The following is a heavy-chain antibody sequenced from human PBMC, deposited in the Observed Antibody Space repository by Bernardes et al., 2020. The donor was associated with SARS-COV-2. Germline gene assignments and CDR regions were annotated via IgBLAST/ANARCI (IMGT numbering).Heavy chain of an antibody. CDR3: AHQPLVCSSTFCLPTFFAS. CDR1: GFSLTTDKVG. Sequence: SGPTLAQPTQTFTLTCTFSGFSLTTDKVGVGWIRQPPGKALEWHALLFWGDDKRYNPSLKSRITITNDSSKNQVVLTLANLNPVETGTFYCAHQPLVCSSTFCLPTFFASLGQGTLVTVSS. D-gene: IGHD2-2*01. V-gene: IGHV2-5*02. CDR2: LFWGDDK. J-gene: IGHJ4*02.